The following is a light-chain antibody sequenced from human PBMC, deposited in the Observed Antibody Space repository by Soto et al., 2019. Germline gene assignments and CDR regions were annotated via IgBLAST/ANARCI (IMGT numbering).Light chain of an antibody. J-gene: IGLJ2*01. Sequence: QSALTQPASVSGSPGQSITFSCTGTSSDIGDYNYVSWYQQHPGKAPKLIIYEVSDRPSGVSNRFSGSKSGNTASLTISGLQAEDEADYYCSAYTFTNTPVRFGEGTKLTGL. CDR3: SAYTFTNTPVR. V-gene: IGLV2-14*01. CDR1: SSDIGDYNY. CDR2: EVS.